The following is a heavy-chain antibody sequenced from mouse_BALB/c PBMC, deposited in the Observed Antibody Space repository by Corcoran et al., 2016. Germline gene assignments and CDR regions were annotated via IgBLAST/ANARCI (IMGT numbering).Heavy chain of an antibody. V-gene: IGHV1-84*02. J-gene: IGHJ2*01. CDR1: GYTFTGYY. Sequence: QIQLQQSGPELVKPGASVKISCKASGYTFTGYYINWVKQKPGQGLEWVGWIYPGSGNTKYNEKFKGKATLTVDTSSSTAYMQLSSLTSEDTAVYFCARWGNYYFDYWGQGTTLTVSS. CDR2: IYPGSGNT. CDR3: ARWGNYYFDY. D-gene: IGHD2-1*01.